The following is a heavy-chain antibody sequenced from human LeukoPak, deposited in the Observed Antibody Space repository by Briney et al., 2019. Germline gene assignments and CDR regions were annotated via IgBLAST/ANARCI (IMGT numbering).Heavy chain of an antibody. CDR1: GFTFSSYA. D-gene: IGHD2-21*01. CDR2: ISGSGGST. V-gene: IGHV3-23*01. J-gene: IGHJ4*02. Sequence: GGSLRLSCAASGFTFSSYAMSWVRQAPGKGLEWVSAISGSGGSTYYADSVKGRFTISRDNSKNTLYLQMNGLRAEDTAVYYCAKVGSVSVVPSYYFDYWGQGTLVTVSS. CDR3: AKVGSVSVVPSYYFDY.